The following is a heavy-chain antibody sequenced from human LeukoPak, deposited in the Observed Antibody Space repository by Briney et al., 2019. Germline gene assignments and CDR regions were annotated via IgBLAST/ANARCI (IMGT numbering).Heavy chain of an antibody. V-gene: IGHV5-51*01. Sequence: GESLKIPGKGSGYRFTSYWIGRVRQMPGKGLEWMGNIYPGDSDTRYSPSFQGKVTTSAHKSICTAYLRCSSLKASDTGMYYCAILVSGDDVYYFDYWGQGTLVTVSS. CDR3: AILVSGDDVYYFDY. J-gene: IGHJ4*02. CDR2: IYPGDSDT. D-gene: IGHD1-1*01. CDR1: GYRFTSYW.